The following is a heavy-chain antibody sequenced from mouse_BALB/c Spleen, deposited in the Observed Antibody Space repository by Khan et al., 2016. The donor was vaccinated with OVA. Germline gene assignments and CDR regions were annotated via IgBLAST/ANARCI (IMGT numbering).Heavy chain of an antibody. V-gene: IGHV1S132*01. D-gene: IGHD2-1*01. CDR2: IFPGTGTT. CDR1: GYTFTSYW. Sequence: QGQLQQSGAALVKPGASVKLSCKTSGYTFTSYWIQWVKQRPGQGLGWIGEIFPGTGTTYYNENFKGKATLPIDTSSTTASMQLSSLTSEDSAVYVCARGYFGNYECAYWGQGTLVTVSA. CDR3: ARGYFGNYECAY. J-gene: IGHJ3*01.